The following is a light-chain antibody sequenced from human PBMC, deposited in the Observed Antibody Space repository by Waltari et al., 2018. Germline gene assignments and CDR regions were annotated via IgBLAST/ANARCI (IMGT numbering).Light chain of an antibody. Sequence: EIVMTQSPAILSVSPGERATLSCRASQSVSNNLAWYQQKPGQAPRLLIYGASTRDTGVPARFSGSGSGTEFTLTISSLQSEDFAVYYCQQCNDWPRTFGQGTKVEIK. CDR2: GAS. V-gene: IGKV3D-15*01. J-gene: IGKJ1*01. CDR1: QSVSNN. CDR3: QQCNDWPRT.